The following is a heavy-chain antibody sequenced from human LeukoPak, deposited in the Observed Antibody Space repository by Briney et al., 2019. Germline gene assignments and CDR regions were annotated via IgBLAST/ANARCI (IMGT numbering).Heavy chain of an antibody. V-gene: IGHV4-59*01. D-gene: IGHD1-26*01. CDR1: GGSISSYY. CDR3: ARVRSFIVGATRKYYGMDV. Sequence: PSETLSLTCTVSGGSISSYYWSWIWQPPGKGLEWIGYIYYSGSTNYNPSLKSRVTISVDTSKNQFSLKLSSVTAADTAVYYCARVRSFIVGATRKYYGMDVWGQGTTVTVSS. J-gene: IGHJ6*02. CDR2: IYYSGST.